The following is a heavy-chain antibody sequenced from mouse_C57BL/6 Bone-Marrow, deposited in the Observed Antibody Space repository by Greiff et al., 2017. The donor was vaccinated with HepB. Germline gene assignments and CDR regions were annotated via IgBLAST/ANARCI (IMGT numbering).Heavy chain of an antibody. CDR1: GYTFTSYG. CDR3: ARHPLFSYYGSLN. CDR2: NYPRSGNT. Sequence: VQLQQSGAELARPGASVKLSCKASGYTFTSYGISWVKQRTGQGLEWIGENYPRSGNTYYNEKFKGKATLTADKSSSTAYMELRSLTSEDSAVYFCARHPLFSYYGSLNWGQGTLVTVSA. D-gene: IGHD1-1*01. J-gene: IGHJ3*01. V-gene: IGHV1-81*01.